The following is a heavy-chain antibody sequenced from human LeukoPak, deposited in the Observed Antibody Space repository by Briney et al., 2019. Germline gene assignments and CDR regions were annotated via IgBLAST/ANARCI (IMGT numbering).Heavy chain of an antibody. Sequence: SEALSLTCAVSGYSLSSGYNWGGSRPPPGKGQEGIGNIYHYGGISYNPPLKIRVTISVSTSKTQFSLKLSSVTAAATAVYFCARVGGYNDHQNWFDSCGQGTLVTVSS. D-gene: IGHD5-18*01. CDR3: ARVGGYNDHQNWFDS. J-gene: IGHJ5*01. V-gene: IGHV4-38-2*01. CDR2: IYHYGGI. CDR1: GYSLSSGYN.